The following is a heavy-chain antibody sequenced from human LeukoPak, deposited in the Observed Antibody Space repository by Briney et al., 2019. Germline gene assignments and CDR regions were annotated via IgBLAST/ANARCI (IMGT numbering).Heavy chain of an antibody. J-gene: IGHJ5*02. CDR3: ARFGTLRNNWNDGGA. CDR1: GGSISSSSYY. D-gene: IGHD1-20*01. CDR2: IYYSGST. V-gene: IGHV4-39*07. Sequence: SETLSLTCTVSGGSISSSSYYWGWIRQPPGKGLEWIGSIYYSGSTYYNPSLKSRVTISVDTSKNQFSLKLSSVTAADTAVYYCARFGTLRNNWNDGGAWGQGTLVTVSS.